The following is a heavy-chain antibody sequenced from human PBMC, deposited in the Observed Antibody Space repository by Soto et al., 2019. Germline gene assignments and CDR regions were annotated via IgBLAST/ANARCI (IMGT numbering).Heavy chain of an antibody. CDR3: AKGRSRGSPKSYFDY. V-gene: IGHV3-23*01. CDR2: ISSSGVDT. CDR1: GFMFNYNA. Sequence: GGSLRLSCVASGFMFNYNAMSWVRQAPGKGLEWVSGISSSGVDTYYADSVKGRFAISRDTSKNTLYLQMNSLRAEDTAVYFCAKGRSRGSPKSYFDYWGPGTLVTAPQ. J-gene: IGHJ4*01.